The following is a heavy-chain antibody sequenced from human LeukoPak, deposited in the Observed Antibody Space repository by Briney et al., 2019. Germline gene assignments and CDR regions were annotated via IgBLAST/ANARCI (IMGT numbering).Heavy chain of an antibody. CDR1: GGSFSGYY. Sequence: SETLSLTCAVYGGSFSGYYWSWIRQPPGKGLEWIGEINHSGSTNYNPSLKSRVTISVDTSKNQFSLKLSSVTAADTAVYYCARGLGYYDILTGYYPRWFDPWGQGTLVTVSS. CDR3: ARGLGYYDILTGYYPRWFDP. V-gene: IGHV4-34*01. J-gene: IGHJ5*02. CDR2: INHSGST. D-gene: IGHD3-9*01.